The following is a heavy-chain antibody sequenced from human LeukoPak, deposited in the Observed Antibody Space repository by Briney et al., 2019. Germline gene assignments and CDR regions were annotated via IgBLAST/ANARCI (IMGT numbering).Heavy chain of an antibody. J-gene: IGHJ5*02. CDR2: INHSGST. D-gene: IGHD3-10*01. V-gene: IGHV4-34*01. CDR3: ARGITRNGFAP. Sequence: SETLSLTCAVYGGSFSGYYWSWIRQPPGKGLEWIGEINHSGSTNYNPSLKSRVTISVDTSKNQFSLKLSSVTAADTAVYYCARGITRNGFAPWGQGTLVTVSS. CDR1: GGSFSGYY.